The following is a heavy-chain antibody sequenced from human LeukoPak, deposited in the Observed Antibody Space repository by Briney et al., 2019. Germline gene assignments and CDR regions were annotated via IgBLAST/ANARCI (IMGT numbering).Heavy chain of an antibody. CDR2: IYTSGST. V-gene: IGHV4-4*07. CDR3: ARGGGVLLWFGELQV. Sequence: SSETLSLTCTVSGGSISSYYWSWIRQPPGKGLEWIGRIYTSGSTNYNPSLKSRVTMSVDTSKNQFSLKLSSVTAADTAVYYCARGGGVLLWFGELQVWGQGTLVTVSS. J-gene: IGHJ4*02. D-gene: IGHD3-10*01. CDR1: GGSISSYY.